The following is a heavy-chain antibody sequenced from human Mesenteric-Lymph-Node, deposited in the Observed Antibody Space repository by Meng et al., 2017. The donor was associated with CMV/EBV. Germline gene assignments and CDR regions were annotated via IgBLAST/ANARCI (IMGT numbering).Heavy chain of an antibody. J-gene: IGHJ6*02. CDR1: GFTFSSYA. V-gene: IGHV3-30-3*02. D-gene: IGHD3-10*01. CDR3: AKRREMGRGVQYYYDMDV. Sequence: GGSLRLSCAASGFTFSSYAMHWVRQAPGKGLEWVAVISYDGNNKYYADSVQGRFTISRDTSKNTLSLQMNSLRAEDTALYYCAKRREMGRGVQYYYDMDVWGQGTTVTVSS. CDR2: ISYDGNNK.